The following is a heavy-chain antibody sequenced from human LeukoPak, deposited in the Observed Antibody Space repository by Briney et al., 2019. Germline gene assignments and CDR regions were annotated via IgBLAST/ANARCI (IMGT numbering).Heavy chain of an antibody. CDR2: INSDGSTT. D-gene: IGHD3-10*01. J-gene: IGHJ4*02. CDR1: GFTFSSAW. V-gene: IGHV3-74*01. Sequence: GGSLRLSCAASGFTFSSAWMNWFRQAPGKGLVWVSRINSDGSTTSYADSVKGRFTISRDNAKNTLYLQMNSLRGEDTAVYYCARDLTGNVLDYWGQGTLVTISS. CDR3: ARDLTGNVLDY.